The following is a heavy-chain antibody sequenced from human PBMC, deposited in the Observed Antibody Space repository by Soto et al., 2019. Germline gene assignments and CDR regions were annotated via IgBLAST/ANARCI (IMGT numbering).Heavy chain of an antibody. CDR3: ARAVAPYLGTWFDP. J-gene: IGHJ5*02. CDR1: GGSISSGNSYS. Sequence: SETLSLTCAVSGGSISSGNSYSWSWIRQPPGKGLEWIGSISHTGSTSYNPSLKGRVTMSVDESKNQFSLKLSSVTAADMAVYYCARAVAPYLGTWFDPWGQGTLVTVSS. D-gene: IGHD3-16*01. CDR2: ISHTGST. V-gene: IGHV4-30-2*01.